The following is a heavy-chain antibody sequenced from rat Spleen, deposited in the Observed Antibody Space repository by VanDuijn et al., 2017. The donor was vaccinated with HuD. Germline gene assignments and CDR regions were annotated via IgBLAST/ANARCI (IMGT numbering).Heavy chain of an antibody. J-gene: IGHJ2*01. CDR1: GFSFGDYA. D-gene: IGHD1-7*01. CDR3: ARHGDYYGYSHPFEY. CDR2: IIYDGSST. Sequence: EVQLVESGGGLVQPGRSLKFSCAASGFSFGDYAMAWVRQAPKKGLEWVATIIYDGSSTYYRDSVKGRFTISRDNAKNTLYLQMDSLTSEDTATYYCARHGDYYGYSHPFEYWGQGVMVTVSS. V-gene: IGHV5-17*01.